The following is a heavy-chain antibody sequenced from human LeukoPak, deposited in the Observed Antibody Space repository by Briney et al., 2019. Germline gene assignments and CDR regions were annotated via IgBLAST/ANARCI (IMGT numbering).Heavy chain of an antibody. Sequence: SETLSLTCAVYGGSFSGYYWSWIRQPPGKGLEWIGEINHSGSTNYNPSLKSRVTISVGTSKNQFSLNLNSVTAADTAVYYCARGSIAARSDVFDIWGQGKIVTVS. CDR1: GGSFSGYY. CDR3: ARGSIAARSDVFDI. V-gene: IGHV4-34*01. D-gene: IGHD6-6*01. CDR2: INHSGST. J-gene: IGHJ3*02.